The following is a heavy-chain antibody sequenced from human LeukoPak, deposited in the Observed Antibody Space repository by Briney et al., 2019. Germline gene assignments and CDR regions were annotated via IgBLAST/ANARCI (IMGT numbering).Heavy chain of an antibody. Sequence: ASVKVSCKASGYTFTSYGISWVRQAPGQGLEWMGWISAYNGNTNYAQKLQGRVTMTTDTSTSTVYMELSSLRSEDTAVYYCARGIPEGSRWLQLGGLVDYWGQGTLVTVSS. V-gene: IGHV1-18*01. J-gene: IGHJ4*02. CDR1: GYTFTSYG. D-gene: IGHD5-24*01. CDR2: ISAYNGNT. CDR3: ARGIPEGSRWLQLGGLVDY.